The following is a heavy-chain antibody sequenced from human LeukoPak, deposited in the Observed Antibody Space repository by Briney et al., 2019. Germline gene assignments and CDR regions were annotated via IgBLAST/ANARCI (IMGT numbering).Heavy chain of an antibody. V-gene: IGHV3-21*04. CDR2: VSSGSSYI. CDR3: AKWAHY. CDR1: GFTFNSYS. J-gene: IGHJ4*02. Sequence: GGSLRLSCAASGFTFNSYSMNWVRQAPGKGLEWVSSVSSGSSYIYYADSVKGRFTISRDNSKNTLYLQMNSLRAEGTAVYYCAKWAHYWGQGTLVTVSS. D-gene: IGHD2-8*01.